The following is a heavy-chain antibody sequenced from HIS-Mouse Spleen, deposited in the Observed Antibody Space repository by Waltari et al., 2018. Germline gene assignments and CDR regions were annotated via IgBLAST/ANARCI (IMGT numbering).Heavy chain of an antibody. D-gene: IGHD6-6*01. CDR2: IYHSGST. J-gene: IGHJ3*02. CDR3: ARDPGYSSSSNAFDI. CDR1: GYSISSGYY. V-gene: IGHV4-38-2*02. Sequence: QVQLQESGPGLVKPSETLSLTCTVSGYSISSGYYWAWLRPPPGKGLEWIGSIYHSGSTYYNPSLKSRVTISVDTSKNQFSLKLSSVTAADTAVYYCARDPGYSSSSNAFDIWGQGTMVTVSS.